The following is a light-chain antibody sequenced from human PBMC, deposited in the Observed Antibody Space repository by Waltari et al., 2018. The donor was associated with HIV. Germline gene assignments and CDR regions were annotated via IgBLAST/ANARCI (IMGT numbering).Light chain of an antibody. J-gene: IGLJ3*02. CDR1: SSNIGSGFD. Sequence: QSVLTQPPSVSGDPGQRITISCAGSSSNIGSGFDVHWYQQFPGKAPKLLIFDFINRPSGVPDRFSGSKSGTSASLAITGLQAEDEADYYCQSYDTSLANWVFGGGTKLTAL. CDR3: QSYDTSLANWV. CDR2: DFI. V-gene: IGLV1-40*01.